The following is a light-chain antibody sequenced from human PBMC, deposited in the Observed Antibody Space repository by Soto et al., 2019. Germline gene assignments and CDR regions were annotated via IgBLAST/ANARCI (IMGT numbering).Light chain of an antibody. CDR1: QSIDSW. V-gene: IGKV1-5*03. J-gene: IGKJ1*01. CDR3: QQYNSYSWT. CDR2: KAS. Sequence: DIQMTQSPSTLSASLGDRVTITCRASQSIDSWLAWYQQKPGKAPKLLIYKASSLESGVPSRFSGSGFGTQFTLTITSLQPDDFATYYCQQYNSYSWTFGQGTKVDI.